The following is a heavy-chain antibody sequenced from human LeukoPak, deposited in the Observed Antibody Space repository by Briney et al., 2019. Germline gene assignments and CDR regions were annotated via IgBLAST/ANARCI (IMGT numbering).Heavy chain of an antibody. Sequence: QAGGFLRLSCAASGFTFSSYWMSWVRQAPGKGLEWVANIKQDGSEKYYVDSVKGRFTISRDNAKNSLYLQMNSLRAEDTAVYYCARPLGPELRYFDWLPPMSYYYYYYMDVWGKGTTVTVSS. CDR1: GFTFSSYW. D-gene: IGHD3-9*01. CDR2: IKQDGSEK. V-gene: IGHV3-7*01. J-gene: IGHJ6*03. CDR3: ARPLGPELRYFDWLPPMSYYYYYYMDV.